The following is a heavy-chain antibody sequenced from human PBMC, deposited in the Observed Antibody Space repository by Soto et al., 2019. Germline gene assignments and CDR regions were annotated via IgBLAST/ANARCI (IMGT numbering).Heavy chain of an antibody. Sequence: GASVKVSCKASGYTFSSYGISWARQAPGQGLEWMGWISDYNGNTQYAQKFQGRVFMTTDTATRTANMELRGLRSDDTAVYFCAREGYYSGSGTYSPPRFYGMDVWGQGTTVTVSS. CDR3: AREGYYSGSGTYSPPRFYGMDV. CDR2: ISDYNGNT. CDR1: GYTFSSYG. D-gene: IGHD3-10*01. V-gene: IGHV1-18*01. J-gene: IGHJ6*02.